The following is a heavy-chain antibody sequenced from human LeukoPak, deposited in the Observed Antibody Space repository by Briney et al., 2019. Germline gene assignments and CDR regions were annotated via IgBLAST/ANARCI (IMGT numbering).Heavy chain of an antibody. CDR2: IYPGDSGT. CDR3: ARHPIVVVPAAIGAFDI. V-gene: IGHV5-51*01. D-gene: IGHD2-2*02. Sequence: GESLKISCKGSGYSFTSYWIGWVRQMPGKGLEWMGIIYPGDSGTRYSPSFQGQVTISADKSISTAYLQWSSLKASDTAMYYCARHPIVVVPAAIGAFDIWGQGTMVAVSS. J-gene: IGHJ3*02. CDR1: GYSFTSYW.